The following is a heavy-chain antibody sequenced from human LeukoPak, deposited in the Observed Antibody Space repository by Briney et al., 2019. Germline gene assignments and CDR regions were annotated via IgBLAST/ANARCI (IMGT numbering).Heavy chain of an antibody. V-gene: IGHV4-4*07. Sequence: SETLSLTCKVSGGSMGSSYWSWHRQTAAKGLEWIGRFFTGGSTYYNPSLESRVTISVDTSMNQFSLKVTSVTAADTAVYYCARGSGVAVGMAVWGQGTTVIVSS. D-gene: IGHD6-19*01. J-gene: IGHJ6*02. CDR2: FFTGGST. CDR3: ARGSGVAVGMAV. CDR1: GGSMGSSY.